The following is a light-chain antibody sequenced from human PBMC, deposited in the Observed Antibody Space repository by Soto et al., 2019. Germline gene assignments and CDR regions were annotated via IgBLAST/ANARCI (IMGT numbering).Light chain of an antibody. J-gene: IGLJ3*02. Sequence: QSALTQPASVSGSPGQSITISCTGTSNDIGAYNYVSWYQQYPGKVPTLIIYEVSNRPLGVSDRFSGSKSGYTASLTISDVQTEDEADYYCSSHRTRSTWVFGGGTKLTVL. V-gene: IGLV2-14*03. CDR1: SNDIGAYNY. CDR3: SSHRTRSTWV. CDR2: EVS.